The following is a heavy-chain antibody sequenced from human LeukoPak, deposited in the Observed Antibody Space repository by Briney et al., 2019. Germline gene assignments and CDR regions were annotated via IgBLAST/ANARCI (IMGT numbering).Heavy chain of an antibody. CDR2: IYHSGST. Sequence: KPSETLSLTCTVSGSSISRYYWSWLRQPPGKGLEWIGYIYHSGSTNYSPSLKSRVTISLNTSKNQFSLNLSSVIAADTAVYYCARDRPYYFGSGSYYDGFDSWGQGTLVTVSS. D-gene: IGHD3-10*01. J-gene: IGHJ4*02. V-gene: IGHV4-59*01. CDR3: ARDRPYYFGSGSYYDGFDS. CDR1: GSSISRYY.